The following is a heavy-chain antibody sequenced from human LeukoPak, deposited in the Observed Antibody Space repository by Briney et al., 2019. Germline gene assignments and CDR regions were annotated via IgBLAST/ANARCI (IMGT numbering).Heavy chain of an antibody. CDR2: INPADSVT. CDR1: GYSFSSHG. V-gene: IGHV5-51*01. Sequence: GESLKISCEASGYSFSSHGIVWVRQMPGKGLEWMCIINPADSVTIYSPSFQGQVTISADKSITTAYLQWSSLKASDTAMYYCARRYCSGGTCYYFDYWGQGALVTVSS. D-gene: IGHD2-15*01. J-gene: IGHJ4*02. CDR3: ARRYCSGGTCYYFDY.